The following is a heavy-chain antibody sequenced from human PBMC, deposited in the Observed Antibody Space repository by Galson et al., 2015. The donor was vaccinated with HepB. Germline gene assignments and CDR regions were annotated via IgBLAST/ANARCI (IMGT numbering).Heavy chain of an antibody. D-gene: IGHD5-12*01. CDR2: INPNGGSP. J-gene: IGHJ4*02. CDR1: GYSLTGYY. CDR3: ARDRLVAGALHF. Sequence: SVKVSCKASGYSLTGYYIYWVRQAPGQGLEWMGWINPNGGSPIYAQRFQDRVTMAWDTSLSTAYMELSNMRPDDTAIYYCARDRLVAGALHFWGQGALVTVSS. V-gene: IGHV1-2*02.